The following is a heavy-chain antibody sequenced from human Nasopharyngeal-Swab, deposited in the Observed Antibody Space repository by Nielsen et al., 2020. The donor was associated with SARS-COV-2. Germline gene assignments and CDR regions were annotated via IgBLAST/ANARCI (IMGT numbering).Heavy chain of an antibody. D-gene: IGHD2-2*01. V-gene: IGHV3-30-3*01. J-gene: IGHJ4*02. CDR2: ISYDESNK. Sequence: VRQAPGKGLEWVAVISYDESNKYYADSVKGRFTISRDNSKNTLYLQMNSLRAEDTAVYYCARARPVWGAVVVPAAISAHWGQGTLVTVSS. CDR3: ARARPVWGAVVVPAAISAH.